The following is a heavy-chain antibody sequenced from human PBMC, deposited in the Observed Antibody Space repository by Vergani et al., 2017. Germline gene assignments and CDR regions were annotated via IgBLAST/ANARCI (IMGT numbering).Heavy chain of an antibody. CDR2: INPNSGGT. Sequence: QVQLVQSGAEVKKPGASVKVSCKASGYTFTGYYMHWVRQAPGQGLEWMGWINPNSGGTNYAQKFQGRVTITADESTSTAYMELSSLRSEDTAVYYCARVPRYCSSTSCPNAFDICGQGTMVTVSS. D-gene: IGHD2-2*01. J-gene: IGHJ3*02. CDR1: GYTFTGYY. V-gene: IGHV1-2*02. CDR3: ARVPRYCSSTSCPNAFDI.